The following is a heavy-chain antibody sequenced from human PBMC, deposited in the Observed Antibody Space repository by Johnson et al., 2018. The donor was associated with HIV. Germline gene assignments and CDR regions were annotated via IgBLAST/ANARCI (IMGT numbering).Heavy chain of an antibody. V-gene: IGHV3-53*01. J-gene: IGHJ3*02. CDR2: IYSGGST. CDR3: AKVNLGYCSGGSCYNAFDI. D-gene: IGHD2-15*01. CDR1: GFTVSSNY. Sequence: VQLVESGGGVVRPGGSLRLSCAASGFTVSSNYMSWVRQAPGKGLEWVSVIYSGGSTYYADSVKGRFTISRDNSKNTLYLQMNSLRAEDTAVYYCAKVNLGYCSGGSCYNAFDIWGQGTMVTVSS.